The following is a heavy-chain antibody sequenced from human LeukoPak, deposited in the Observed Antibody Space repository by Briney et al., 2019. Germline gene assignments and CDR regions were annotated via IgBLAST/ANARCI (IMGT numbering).Heavy chain of an antibody. CDR1: GFTVSSNY. V-gene: IGHV3-53*01. CDR3: ARDLSGGYSYDHYYYYGMDV. J-gene: IGHJ6*02. Sequence: PGGSLRLSCAASGFTVSSNYMSWVRQAPGKGLEWVSVIYSGGSTYYADSVKGRFTISRDNSKNTLYLQMNSLRAEDTAVYYCARDLSGGYSYDHYYYYGMDVWGQGTTVTVSS. CDR2: IYSGGST. D-gene: IGHD5-18*01.